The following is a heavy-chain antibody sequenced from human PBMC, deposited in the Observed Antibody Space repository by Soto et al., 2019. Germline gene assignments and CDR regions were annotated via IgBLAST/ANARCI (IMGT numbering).Heavy chain of an antibody. CDR2: ISSSSSYI. J-gene: IGHJ3*02. CDR1: GFTFSSYS. V-gene: IGHV3-21*01. CDR3: ARRQLGSLSCAFDI. D-gene: IGHD1-1*01. Sequence: GGSLRLSCAASGFTFSSYSMNWVRQAPGKGLECVSSISSSSSYIYYADSVKGRFTISRDNAKNSLYLQMNSLRAEDTAVYYCARRQLGSLSCAFDIWGQGTMVTVSS.